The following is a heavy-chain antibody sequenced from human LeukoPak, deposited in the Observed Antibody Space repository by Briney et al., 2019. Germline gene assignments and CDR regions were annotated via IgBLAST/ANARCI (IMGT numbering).Heavy chain of an antibody. J-gene: IGHJ4*02. V-gene: IGHV1-69*05. CDR2: IIPIFGTA. Sequence: SVKVSCKASGGTFSSYAISWVRQAPGQGREWMGGIIPIFGTANYAQKFQGRVTITTDESTSTAYMELSSLRSEDTAVYYCARGRKSMVRGVHFDYWGQGTLVTVSS. D-gene: IGHD3-10*01. CDR1: GGTFSSYA. CDR3: ARGRKSMVRGVHFDY.